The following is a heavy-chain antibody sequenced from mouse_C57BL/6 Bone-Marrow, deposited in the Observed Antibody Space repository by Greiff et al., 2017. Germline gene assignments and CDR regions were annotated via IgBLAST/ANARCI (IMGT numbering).Heavy chain of an antibody. CDR3: ARWGLRGYAMDY. D-gene: IGHD2-4*01. Sequence: VQLQQPGAELVKPGASVKLSCKASGYTFTSYWMQWVKQRPGQGLEWIGEIDPSDSYTNYNQKFKGKATLTVATSSSTAYMQLSSLTSEDSAVYYCARWGLRGYAMDYWGQGTSVTVSS. CDR2: IDPSDSYT. J-gene: IGHJ4*01. CDR1: GYTFTSYW. V-gene: IGHV1-50*01.